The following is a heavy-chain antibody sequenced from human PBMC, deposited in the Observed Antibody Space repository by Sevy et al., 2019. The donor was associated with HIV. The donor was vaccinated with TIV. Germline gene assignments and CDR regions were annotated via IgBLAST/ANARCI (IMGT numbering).Heavy chain of an antibody. D-gene: IGHD6-13*01. CDR3: ARRAYGSSHYFDY. V-gene: IGHV4-39*02. J-gene: IGHJ4*02. CDR1: GDSITSSSYY. Sequence: SESLSLTCSVSGDSITSSSYYWGWIRQPPGKGLEWLGIIYYRGNTYYNPSLKSRVTIFVDTSKNHFSLKLTSVTAADTAFYYCARRAYGSSHYFDYWGQGTLVTVSS. CDR2: IYYRGNT.